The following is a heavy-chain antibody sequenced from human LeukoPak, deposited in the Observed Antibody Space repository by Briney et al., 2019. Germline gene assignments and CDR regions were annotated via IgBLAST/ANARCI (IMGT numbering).Heavy chain of an antibody. CDR3: AKGSGFGDI. CDR1: GFTFSSYA. J-gene: IGHJ3*02. CDR2: ISSTGGRT. Sequence: GGSLRLSCAASGFTFSSYAMSWVRQAPGKGLEWVSAISSTGGRTYYADSVKGRFTISRDNSKNTLYLQMNSLRAEDTAVYYCAKGSGFGDIWGQGTMVTVSS. V-gene: IGHV3-23*01. D-gene: IGHD3-10*01.